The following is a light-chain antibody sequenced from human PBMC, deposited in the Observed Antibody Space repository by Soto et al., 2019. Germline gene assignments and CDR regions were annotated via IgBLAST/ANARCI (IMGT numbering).Light chain of an antibody. CDR1: QSVSRK. CDR2: DAS. J-gene: IGKJ4*01. CDR3: QQRSNWPLT. V-gene: IGKV3-11*01. Sequence: EIVMTQSPATLSVSPGERATLSCRASQSVSRKLAWYQQKPGQAPRLLIYDASNRATGIPARFSGSGSGTDFTLTIRSLEPEDFAIYYCQQRSNWPLTFGGGTKVDI.